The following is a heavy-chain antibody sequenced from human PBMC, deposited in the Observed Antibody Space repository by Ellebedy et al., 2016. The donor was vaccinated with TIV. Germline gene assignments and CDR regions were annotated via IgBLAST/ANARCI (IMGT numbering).Heavy chain of an antibody. D-gene: IGHD3-22*01. CDR3: AKTRDYHDFMVSPTARYWYFDV. J-gene: IGHJ2*01. CDR2: IWYDGSNK. CDR1: GFSFSTYA. V-gene: IGHV3-33*06. Sequence: GGSLRLSCAASGFSFSTYAMNWVRQAPGKGLEWVAVIWYDGSNKYYADSVKGRFTISRDNSKNTRYLQMSSLRVEDTAAYYCAKTRDYHDFMVSPTARYWYFDVWGRGTLVAVSS.